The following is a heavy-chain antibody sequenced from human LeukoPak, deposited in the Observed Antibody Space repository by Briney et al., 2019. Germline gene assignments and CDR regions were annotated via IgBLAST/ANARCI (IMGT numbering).Heavy chain of an antibody. CDR3: ARDGLIVVVPAATQGWFDP. J-gene: IGHJ5*02. CDR2: IWYDGSNK. V-gene: IGHV3-33*01. CDR1: GFTFSSYG. Sequence: GGSLRLSCAASGFTFSSYGMHWVRQAPGKGLEWVAVIWYDGSNKYYADSVKGRFTISRDNSKNTLYLQMNSLRAEDTAVYYCARDGLIVVVPAATQGWFDPWGQGTLVTVSS. D-gene: IGHD2-2*01.